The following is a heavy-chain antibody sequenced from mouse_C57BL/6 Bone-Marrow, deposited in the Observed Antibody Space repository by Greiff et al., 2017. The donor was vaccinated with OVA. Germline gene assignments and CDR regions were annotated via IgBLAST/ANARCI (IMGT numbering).Heavy chain of an antibody. V-gene: IGHV5-6*01. Sequence: EVHLVESGGDLVKPGGSLKLSCAASGFTFRSYGMSWVRQTPDKRLEWVATISSGGSYTYYPDSVKGRFPISRDNAKNTRYLQMSSLKSEDTAMYYCARRGVTKAMDYWGQGTSVTVSS. CDR2: ISSGGSYT. CDR3: ARRGVTKAMDY. CDR1: GFTFRSYG. J-gene: IGHJ4*01. D-gene: IGHD2-2*01.